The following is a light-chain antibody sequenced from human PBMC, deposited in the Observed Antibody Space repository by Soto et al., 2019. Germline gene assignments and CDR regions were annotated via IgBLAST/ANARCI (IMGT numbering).Light chain of an antibody. J-gene: IGLJ1*01. Sequence: QSALTQPASVSGSPGQSITISCTGTNGDVGRYNFVSWYQQHPGKAPKLVIYEVSNRPSGVSNRFSGSKSGNTASLTISGLQAEDEADYYCSSYTSSSRNVFGTGTKVTVL. V-gene: IGLV2-14*03. CDR3: SSYTSSSRNV. CDR2: EVS. CDR1: NGDVGRYNF.